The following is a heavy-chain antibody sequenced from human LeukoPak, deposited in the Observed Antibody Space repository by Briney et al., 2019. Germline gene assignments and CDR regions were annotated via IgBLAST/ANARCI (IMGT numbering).Heavy chain of an antibody. V-gene: IGHV1-2*04. D-gene: IGHD2-15*01. Sequence: GASVKVSCKASGYTFTGYYMPWVRQAPGQGLEWMGWINPNSGGTNYAQKFQGWVTMTRDTSISTAYMELSRLRSDDTAVYYCAVGYCSGGSCYSLGYWGQGTLVTVSS. J-gene: IGHJ4*02. CDR1: GYTFTGYY. CDR3: AVGYCSGGSCYSLGY. CDR2: INPNSGGT.